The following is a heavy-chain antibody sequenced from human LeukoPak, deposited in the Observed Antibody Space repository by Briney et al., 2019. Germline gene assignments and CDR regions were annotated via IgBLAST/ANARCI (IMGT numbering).Heavy chain of an antibody. CDR2: ISSSGSKI. Sequence: PGGSLRLSCAASGFTFSSYEMNWVRQAPGKGLEWVSYISSSGSKIYYADSVKGRFTISRDNAKNSLYLQMNSLRAEDTAVYYCARETETRFDPWGQGTLVTVSS. J-gene: IGHJ5*02. D-gene: IGHD2-21*02. V-gene: IGHV3-48*03. CDR3: ARETETRFDP. CDR1: GFTFSSYE.